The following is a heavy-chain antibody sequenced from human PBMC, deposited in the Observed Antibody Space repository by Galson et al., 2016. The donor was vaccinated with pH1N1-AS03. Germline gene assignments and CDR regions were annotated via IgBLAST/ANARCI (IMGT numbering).Heavy chain of an antibody. D-gene: IGHD2-2*01. CDR1: EFTFSDYG. CDR2: IWYDGSNT. Sequence: SLRLSCAASEFTFSDYGMHWVRQAPGKGLEWVAVIWYDGSNTYYADSVKGRFTISRDNSKNTLYLQMNSLRAEDTAVYYCARNKAGYCTSTTCYGLDVWCQGTTVTVS. V-gene: IGHV3-33*01. CDR3: ARNKAGYCTSTTCYGLDV. J-gene: IGHJ6*02.